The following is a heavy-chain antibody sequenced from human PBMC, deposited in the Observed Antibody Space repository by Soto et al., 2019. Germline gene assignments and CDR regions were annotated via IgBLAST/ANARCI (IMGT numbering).Heavy chain of an antibody. CDR1: GYTFTSYD. V-gene: IGHV1-8*01. CDR2: MNPNSGNT. CDR3: ARGQLTMPLAAAVGSWFDP. D-gene: IGHD6-13*01. Sequence: ASVKVSCKASGYTFTSYDINWVRQATGQGLEWMGWMNPNSGNTGYAQKFQGRVTMTRNTSISTAYMELSSLRSEGTAVYYCARGQLTMPLAAAVGSWFDPWGQGTLVTVSS. J-gene: IGHJ5*02.